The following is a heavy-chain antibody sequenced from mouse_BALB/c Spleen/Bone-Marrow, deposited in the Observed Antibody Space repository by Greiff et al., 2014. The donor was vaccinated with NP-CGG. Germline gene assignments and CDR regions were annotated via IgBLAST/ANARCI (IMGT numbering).Heavy chain of an antibody. CDR3: GRSGFPY. J-gene: IGHJ3*01. CDR2: IDPYTGGA. Sequence: SLELIGYIDPYTGGASYNQKFKGKASLTVDKSSSSAFMHLSSLTSEDSAVYYCGRSGFPYWGQGTLVTVSA. V-gene: IGHV1S135*01.